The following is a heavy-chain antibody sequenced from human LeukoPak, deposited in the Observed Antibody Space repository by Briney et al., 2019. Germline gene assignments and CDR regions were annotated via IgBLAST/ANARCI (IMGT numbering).Heavy chain of an antibody. CDR1: GGSISSYY. V-gene: IGHV4-4*07. CDR3: ARDRAPYEFWSGYLNYYYYMDV. CDR2: FYTRGSP. Sequence: PETLSLTWTVSGGSISSYYGSWSRTPAGEGLEWVGRFYTRGSPNYNLSLKSRVTMSVDTSKNQFSLKLSSVTAADTAVYYCARDRAPYEFWSGYLNYYYYMDVWGEGTTVTVSS. D-gene: IGHD3-3*01. J-gene: IGHJ6*03.